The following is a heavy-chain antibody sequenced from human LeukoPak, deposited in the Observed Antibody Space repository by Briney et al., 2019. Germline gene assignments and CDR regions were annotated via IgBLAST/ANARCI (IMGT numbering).Heavy chain of an antibody. CDR3: AKQKFPSMIVVAGFDY. V-gene: IGHV3-30*18. CDR1: GFTFSSYG. J-gene: IGHJ4*02. CDR2: ISYDGSNK. D-gene: IGHD3-22*01. Sequence: PGRSLRLSCAASGFTFSSYGMHWVRQAPGKGLEWVAVISYDGSNKYYADSVKGRFTISRDNSKNTLYLQMNSLRAEDTAVYYCAKQKFPSMIVVAGFDYWGQGTLVTVSS.